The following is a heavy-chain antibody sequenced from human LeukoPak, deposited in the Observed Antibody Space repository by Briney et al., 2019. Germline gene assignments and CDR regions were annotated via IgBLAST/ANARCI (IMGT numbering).Heavy chain of an antibody. J-gene: IGHJ4*02. V-gene: IGHV3-53*01. Sequence: GGSLRLSCAASGFTVSTNYMSWVRQAPGKGLEWVSVIYSGGRTYYADSVKGRFTISRDNSKNTLYLQMNSLRAEDTAVYYCARDQQHTLDYWGQGTLVTVSS. CDR3: ARDQQHTLDY. CDR2: IYSGGRT. CDR1: GFTVSTNY. D-gene: IGHD6-13*01.